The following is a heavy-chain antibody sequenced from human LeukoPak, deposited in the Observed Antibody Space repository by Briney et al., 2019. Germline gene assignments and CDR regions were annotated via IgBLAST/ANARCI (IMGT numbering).Heavy chain of an antibody. CDR1: GYTFTTYG. J-gene: IGHJ3*02. Sequence: ASVKVSCKASGYTFTTYGITWVRQAPGQGLEWMGWISTDNGDTNYAQKLQGRVTMTTDTSTSTAYMELRSLRSDDTAVYYCAREGLWDAFDIWGQGTMVTVSS. V-gene: IGHV1-18*01. CDR2: ISTDNGDT. CDR3: AREGLWDAFDI.